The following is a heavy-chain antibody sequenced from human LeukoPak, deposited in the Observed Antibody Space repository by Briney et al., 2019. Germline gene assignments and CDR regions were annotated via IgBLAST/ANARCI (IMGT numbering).Heavy chain of an antibody. V-gene: IGHV3-15*01. Sequence: GGSLRLSCAVSGFNFRNAWMSWVRQTPGRGLEWIGRIKNRREGGTTEYAAPVRGRFTISRDDSQQTLYLQMNSLKSEDTALYYCTVNLSWDDFRAGCFDFWGQGTQVTVSS. D-gene: IGHD1-1*01. CDR3: TVNLSWDDFRAGCFDF. J-gene: IGHJ4*02. CDR1: GFNFRNAW. CDR2: IKNRREGGTT.